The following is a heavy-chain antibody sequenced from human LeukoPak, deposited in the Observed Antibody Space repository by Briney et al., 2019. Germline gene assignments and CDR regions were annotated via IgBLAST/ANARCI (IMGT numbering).Heavy chain of an antibody. CDR2: IYTSGST. D-gene: IGHD2-2*02. V-gene: IGHV4-4*09. CDR3: ARLLVVPAVIAFGSSWTFDY. Sequence: SETLSLTCTVSGGSISSYYWSWIRQPPGKGLEWIGYIYTSGSTNYNPSLKSRVTVSVDTSKNQFSLKLSSVTAADTAVYYCARLLVVPAVIAFGSSWTFDYWGQGTLVTVSS. CDR1: GGSISSYY. J-gene: IGHJ4*02.